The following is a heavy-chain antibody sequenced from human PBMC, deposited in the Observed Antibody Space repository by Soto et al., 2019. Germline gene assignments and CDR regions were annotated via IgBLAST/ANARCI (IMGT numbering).Heavy chain of an antibody. J-gene: IGHJ6*02. V-gene: IGHV4-39*01. Sequence: PSETLSLTCTVSGGSISSSSYYWGWIRQPPGKGLEWIGSIYYSGSTYYNPSLKSRVTISVDTSKNQFSLKLSSVTAADTAVYYCARLETGDRRRDRNSYYYYGMDVWGQGTTVTVSS. CDR1: GGSISSSSYY. D-gene: IGHD7-27*01. CDR2: IYYSGST. CDR3: ARLETGDRRRDRNSYYYYGMDV.